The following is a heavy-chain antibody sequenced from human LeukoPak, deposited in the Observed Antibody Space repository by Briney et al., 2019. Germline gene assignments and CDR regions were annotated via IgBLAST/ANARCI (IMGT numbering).Heavy chain of an antibody. CDR1: GGTFSSYT. D-gene: IGHD1-14*01. CDR3: ARDGDRGWFDP. CDR2: IIPILGIA. V-gene: IGHV1-69*04. Sequence: SVKVSCKASGGTFSSYTISWVRQALGQGLEWVGRIIPILGIANYAQKFRGRVTISADKSPRTSHMELSSVRSEDTAVYYCARDGDRGWFDPWGQGTLVTVSS. J-gene: IGHJ5*02.